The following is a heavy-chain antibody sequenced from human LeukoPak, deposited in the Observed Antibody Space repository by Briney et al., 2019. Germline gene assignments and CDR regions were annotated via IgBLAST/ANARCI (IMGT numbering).Heavy chain of an antibody. D-gene: IGHD3-10*01. J-gene: IGHJ4*02. CDR2: INPNSGGT. CDR3: AVGITMVRGVIAFDY. CDR1: GYTFTGYY. V-gene: IGHV1-2*02. Sequence: ASVKVSCKASGYTFTGYYMHWVRQAPGQGLEWMGWINPNSGGTNYAQKFQGRVTMTRDTSISTAYMELSRLRSDDTAVYYCAVGITMVRGVIAFDYWGRGTLVTVSS.